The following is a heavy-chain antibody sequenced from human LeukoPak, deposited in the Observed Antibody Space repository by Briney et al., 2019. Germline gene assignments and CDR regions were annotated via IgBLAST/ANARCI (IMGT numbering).Heavy chain of an antibody. CDR2: INPNSGVT. V-gene: IGHV1-2*02. J-gene: IGHJ6*02. CDR1: GYTFTGFY. Sequence: ASVKVSCKASGYTFTGFYLHWVRQAPGQGLEWMGWINPNSGVTSYAQKFQDRVTLTGDTSTTTAYMDLSGLRPDDTAVFYCAKGATEGYYYYYGLDVWGQGTTVTVSS. CDR3: AKGATEGYYYYYGLDV.